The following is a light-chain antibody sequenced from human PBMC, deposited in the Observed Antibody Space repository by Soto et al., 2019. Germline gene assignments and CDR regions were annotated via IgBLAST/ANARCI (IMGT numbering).Light chain of an antibody. CDR2: DAS. CDR1: QSISSW. CDR3: RRASVQPSS. V-gene: IGKV1-5*01. J-gene: IGKJ4*01. Sequence: EIEVTQSPSTLSASVGDRVTITCRASQSISSWLAWYQQKPGKAPKLLIYDASSLESGVPSRFSGSGSGTEFTLTISSLQPEDFATHYCRRASVQPSSFGGQTMVDI.